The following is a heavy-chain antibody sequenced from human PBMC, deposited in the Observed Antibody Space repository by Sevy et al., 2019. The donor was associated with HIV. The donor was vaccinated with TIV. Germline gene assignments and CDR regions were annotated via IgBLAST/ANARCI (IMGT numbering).Heavy chain of an antibody. J-gene: IGHJ6*02. Sequence: GGSLRLSCVASGFTFDDYAMHWVRQAPGKGLEWVSGISWNSGNINYAESVKGRFTISRDNAKNSLYLQMNSLRPEDTALYYCAKGYRYGLPIQYGMDVWGQGTTVTVSS. CDR3: AKGYRYGLPIQYGMDV. D-gene: IGHD5-18*01. CDR1: GFTFDDYA. V-gene: IGHV3-9*01. CDR2: ISWNSGNI.